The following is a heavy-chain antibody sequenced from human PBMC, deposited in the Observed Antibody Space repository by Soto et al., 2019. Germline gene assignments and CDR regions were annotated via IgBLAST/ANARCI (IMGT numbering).Heavy chain of an antibody. J-gene: IGHJ6*02. D-gene: IGHD7-27*01. Sequence: QVQLVQSGAEVKKPGASVKVSCKASGYTFTSYGFSWVRQAPGQGLEWMGWISAYNGNTNYAQKFQGRVTMTTDTSTSTAYMELRSLRSYDTAVYYCARSGSGAAYYYHGLDVWGQGTTVTVSS. V-gene: IGHV1-18*04. CDR1: GYTFTSYG. CDR3: ARSGSGAAYYYHGLDV. CDR2: ISAYNGNT.